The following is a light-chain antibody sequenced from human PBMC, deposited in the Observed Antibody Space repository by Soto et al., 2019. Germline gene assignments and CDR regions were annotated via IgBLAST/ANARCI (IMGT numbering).Light chain of an antibody. J-gene: IGKJ2*01. Sequence: EIVLTQSPGTLSLSPGERATRSCRASQSVSSSYLAWYQQKPGQAPRLLIYGASSRATGIPDRFSGSGSGTDLTLTISSLEPEDFAVYYCQQYCSSPMYTFGQGTKLEIK. CDR2: GAS. CDR3: QQYCSSPMYT. V-gene: IGKV3-20*01. CDR1: QSVSSSY.